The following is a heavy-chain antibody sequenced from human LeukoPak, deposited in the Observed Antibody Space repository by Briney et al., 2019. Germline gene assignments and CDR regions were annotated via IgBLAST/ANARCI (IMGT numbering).Heavy chain of an antibody. J-gene: IGHJ6*03. CDR1: GFTFSSYS. D-gene: IGHD2-2*01. V-gene: IGHV3-21*01. Sequence: PGGSLRLSCAASGFTFSSYSMNWVRQAPGKGLEWVSSISSSSSYIYYADSVKGRFTISRDNAKNSLYLQMNSLRAEDTAVYYCAREGENIVVVPSLDQHWTTYYMDVWGKGTTVTVSS. CDR2: ISSSSSYI. CDR3: AREGENIVVVPSLDQHWTTYYMDV.